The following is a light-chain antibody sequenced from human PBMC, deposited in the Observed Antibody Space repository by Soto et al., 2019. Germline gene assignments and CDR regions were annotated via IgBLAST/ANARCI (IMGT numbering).Light chain of an antibody. Sequence: EIVLTQSPGTLSLSPGERATLSCRASQSVSSTYFAWYQQKPGQAPRLIIYFASSRATGISDRFSGSGSGTDFTLTISRLAPEDFSVYYCQKYGSVISSTCGQVTKVEIK. CDR2: FAS. CDR3: QKYGSVISST. CDR1: QSVSSTY. V-gene: IGKV3-20*01. J-gene: IGKJ1*01.